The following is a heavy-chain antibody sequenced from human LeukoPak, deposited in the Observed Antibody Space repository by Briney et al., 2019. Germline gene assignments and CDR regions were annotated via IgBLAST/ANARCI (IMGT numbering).Heavy chain of an antibody. CDR3: AREGVGKGASDI. D-gene: IGHD1-26*01. V-gene: IGHV3-30*04. J-gene: IGHJ3*02. CDR1: GFTFSSYD. CDR2: ISYDGSNQ. Sequence: PGRSLRLSCAASGFTFSSYDMHWVRQAPGKGLGWVAVISYDGSNQYYADSVKGRFTISRDNSKNTLYLQMNSLRAEDTAVYYCAREGVGKGASDIWGQGTMVTVSS.